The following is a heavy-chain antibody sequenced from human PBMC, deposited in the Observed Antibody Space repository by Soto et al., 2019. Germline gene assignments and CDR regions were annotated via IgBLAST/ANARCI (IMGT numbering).Heavy chain of an antibody. CDR2: IIPFFGTS. D-gene: IGHD1-26*01. J-gene: IGHJ6*02. V-gene: IGHV1-69*01. Sequence: QVQLVQSGAEVKKPGSSVKVSCEASGGTFSSYPINWVRQAPGQGLEWMGGIIPFFGTSNYAQKFQGRVTITADEATSTAYRELRSLRAADTAVDYCSRVGHITNYGMAVWGQGTTVTVSS. CDR1: GGTFSSYP. CDR3: SRVGHITNYGMAV.